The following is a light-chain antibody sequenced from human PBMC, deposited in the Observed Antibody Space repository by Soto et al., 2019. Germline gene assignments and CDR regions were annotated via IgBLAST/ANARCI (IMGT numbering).Light chain of an antibody. CDR2: WAS. J-gene: IGKJ1*01. CDR3: QQYYSTPWT. CDR1: QSLLHSSDNRNY. Sequence: EIVMAQFPETLAVSAGERATIKCRSSQSLLHSSDNRNYLTWYQQKPGQPPKLLIYWASTRQSGVPDRFSGSGSGTDFTLTINSLQAEDVAVYYCQQYYSTPWTFGQGTKVDIK. V-gene: IGKV4-1*01.